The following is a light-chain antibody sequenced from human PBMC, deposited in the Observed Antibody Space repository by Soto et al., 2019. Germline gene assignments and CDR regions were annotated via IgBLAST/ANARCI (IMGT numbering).Light chain of an antibody. Sequence: QSVLTQPASVSGSPGQSITISCTGTSNDVGSYNLVSWYQQHPGKAPKFMIYGVTKRPSGVSNRFSGSKSGNTASLTISGLQAEDEADYYCCSYAGSNTYVFGTGTRSPS. CDR3: CSYAGSNTYV. CDR1: SNDVGSYNL. J-gene: IGLJ1*01. V-gene: IGLV2-23*02. CDR2: GVT.